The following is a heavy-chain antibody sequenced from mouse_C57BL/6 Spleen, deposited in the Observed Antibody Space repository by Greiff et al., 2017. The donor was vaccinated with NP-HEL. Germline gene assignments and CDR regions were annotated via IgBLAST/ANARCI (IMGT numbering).Heavy chain of an antibody. Sequence: VQLQQSGPELVKPGASVKISCKASGYAFSSSWMNWVKQRPGKGLEWIGRIYPGDGDTNYNGKFKGKATLTADKSSSTAYMQLSSLTSEDSAVYFCARSGYGSRGYFDYWGQGTTLTVSS. CDR1: GYAFSSSW. CDR3: ARSGYGSRGYFDY. D-gene: IGHD1-1*01. V-gene: IGHV1-82*01. CDR2: IYPGDGDT. J-gene: IGHJ2*01.